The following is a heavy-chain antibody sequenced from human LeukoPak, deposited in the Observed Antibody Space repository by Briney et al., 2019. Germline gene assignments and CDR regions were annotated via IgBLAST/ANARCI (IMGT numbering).Heavy chain of an antibody. V-gene: IGHV4-59*01. J-gene: IGHJ6*03. CDR1: GGSISSYY. Sequence: ASETLSLTCTVSGGSISSYYWSWIRQPPGKGLEWIGYIYYSGSTNYNPSLKSRVTISVDTSKNQFSLKLSSVTAADTAVYYCARGARGHLASYYYYMDVWGKGTTVTVSS. CDR3: ARGARGHLASYYYYMDV. CDR2: IYYSGST.